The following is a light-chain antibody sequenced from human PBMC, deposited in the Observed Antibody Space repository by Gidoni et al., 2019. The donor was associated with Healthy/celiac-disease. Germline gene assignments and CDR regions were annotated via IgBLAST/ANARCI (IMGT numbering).Light chain of an antibody. CDR3: QQYNNRPPLT. CDR2: DAS. J-gene: IGKJ4*01. CDR1: QCVSSH. V-gene: IGKV3-15*01. Sequence: EIVMTQSPATLSVSPGERATLSCRASQCVSSHLAWYQQKPGQAPRLLIYDASTRATGIPARFSGSGSGTEFTLTISSLQSEDFAVYYCQQYNNRPPLTFGGGTKVEIK.